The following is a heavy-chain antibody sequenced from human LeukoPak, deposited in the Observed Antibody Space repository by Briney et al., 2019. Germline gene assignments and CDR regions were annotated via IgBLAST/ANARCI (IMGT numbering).Heavy chain of an antibody. CDR2: INPSGGST. CDR1: GYTFTSYY. CDR3: ARDNKFYDSSGYSFDY. V-gene: IGHV1-46*01. D-gene: IGHD3-22*01. J-gene: IGHJ4*02. Sequence: ASVKVSCKASGYTFTSYYMHWVRQAPGQGLEWMGIINPSGGSTSYVQKFQGRVTMTRDMSTSTVYMELSSLRSEDTAAYYCARDNKFYDSSGYSFDYWGQGTLVTVSS.